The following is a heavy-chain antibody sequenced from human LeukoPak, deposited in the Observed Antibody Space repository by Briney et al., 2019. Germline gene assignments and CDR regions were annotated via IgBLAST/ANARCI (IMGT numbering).Heavy chain of an antibody. V-gene: IGHV4-59*11. CDR2: VSYTWRI. Sequence: LETLSLTCTVCGGSLCGHYWSWIRQPPGKRLEWLGYVSYTWRIKYNPSLQSPVTISIDTSKSQFSLTLTSVTSADTAVYSCARLLDNDISGNPDTFDVWGQGTTVIVSS. J-gene: IGHJ3*01. CDR1: GGSLCGHY. D-gene: IGHD3-22*01. CDR3: ARLLDNDISGNPDTFDV.